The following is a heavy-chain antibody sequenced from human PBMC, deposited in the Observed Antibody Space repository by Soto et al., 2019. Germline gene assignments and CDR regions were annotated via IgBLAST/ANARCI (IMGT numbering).Heavy chain of an antibody. Sequence: ESGGGLVQPGGSRRLSCAASGFNFKTYAMSWVRQAPGRGLEWVSAISSSGSRTYYADSVKGRFTISRDNSKNALFLEMNSLSAEDTALYYCAKERREVVSGTGDSWGRGTLVTVSS. V-gene: IGHV3-23*01. CDR3: AKERREVVSGTGDS. J-gene: IGHJ4*02. CDR2: ISSSGSRT. D-gene: IGHD6-19*01. CDR1: GFNFKTYA.